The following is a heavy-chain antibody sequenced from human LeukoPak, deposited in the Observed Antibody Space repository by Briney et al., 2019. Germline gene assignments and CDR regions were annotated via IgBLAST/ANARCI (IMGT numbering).Heavy chain of an antibody. J-gene: IGHJ4*02. V-gene: IGHV4-38-2*02. CDR3: AREGDGCSGGSCGTYYFDY. Sequence: SETLSLTCTVSGYSISSGSCWGWIRQPPGEGLDWIGSIYHSGSTFYNPSLKSRVTISVDTSKNQFSLKLSSVTAADTAVYYCAREGDGCSGGSCGTYYFDYWGQGTLVTVSS. D-gene: IGHD2-15*01. CDR2: IYHSGST. CDR1: GYSISSGSC.